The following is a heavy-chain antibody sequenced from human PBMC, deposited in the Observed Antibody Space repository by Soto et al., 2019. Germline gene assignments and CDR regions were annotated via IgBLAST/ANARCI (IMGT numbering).Heavy chain of an antibody. J-gene: IGHJ4*02. CDR3: ATYYDFYGFDY. V-gene: IGHV1-24*01. CDR1: GYTLTELS. CDR2: FDPEDGET. Sequence: SVKVSCKVSGYTLTELSMHWVRQAPGKRIEWMGGFDPEDGETIYAQKFQGRVTMTEDTSTDTAYMELSILRSVDTAVYYCATYYDFYGFDYWGQGTLVTVSS. D-gene: IGHD3-3*01.